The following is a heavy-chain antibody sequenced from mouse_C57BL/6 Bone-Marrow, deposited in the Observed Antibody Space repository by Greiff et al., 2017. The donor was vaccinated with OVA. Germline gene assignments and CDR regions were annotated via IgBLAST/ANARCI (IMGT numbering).Heavy chain of an antibody. V-gene: IGHV1-15*01. Sequence: VQLQQSGAELVRPGASVTLSCKASGYTFTDYEMHWVKQTPVHGLDWIGAIDPETGGTAYNQKFKGKAILTADKSSSTAYMELRSLTSEDAAVYYCTRGDTTVVATRDYYAMDYWGQGTSVTVSS. CDR1: GYTFTDYE. CDR2: IDPETGGT. CDR3: TRGDTTVVATRDYYAMDY. J-gene: IGHJ4*01. D-gene: IGHD1-1*01.